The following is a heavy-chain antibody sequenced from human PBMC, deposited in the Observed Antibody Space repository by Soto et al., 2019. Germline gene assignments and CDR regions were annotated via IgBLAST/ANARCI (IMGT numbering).Heavy chain of an antibody. CDR3: ARFPSVYYSRGGY. J-gene: IGHJ4*02. Sequence: QVQLVESGGGVVQPGRSLRLSCAASGFTFSTHPMHWVRQAPGKGLEWVAVIPSDGVNTYYADSVKGRFTISRDNSKNTMYLQMNSLRTEDTAVYYCARFPSVYYSRGGYWGQGTLVTVSS. CDR1: GFTFSTHP. CDR2: IPSDGVNT. V-gene: IGHV3-30-3*01. D-gene: IGHD3-22*01.